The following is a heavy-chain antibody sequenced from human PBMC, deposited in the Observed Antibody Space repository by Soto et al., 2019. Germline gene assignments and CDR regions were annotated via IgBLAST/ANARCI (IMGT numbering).Heavy chain of an antibody. CDR1: GGTFSSFW. Sequence: GVSLRLPWAASGGTFSSFWMDWVRQAPGKGLVWVSRIKSDGTNIRYADSVKGRFTISRHKSENTLFLQMNSLRAEDTAVYYCAKDSGWESTDWGQGTLVTVSS. CDR2: IKSDGTNI. V-gene: IGHV3-74*01. D-gene: IGHD1-26*01. J-gene: IGHJ4*02. CDR3: AKDSGWESTD.